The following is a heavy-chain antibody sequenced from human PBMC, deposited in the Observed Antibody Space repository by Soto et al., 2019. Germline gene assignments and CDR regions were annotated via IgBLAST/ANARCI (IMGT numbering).Heavy chain of an antibody. Sequence: QVHLVQSGAEVKKPGASVKVSCKASGYIFSSYAVTRVRQAPGQGLEWMGWNSAYTGDTNYTQNLQDRVTMTTDTSTNTAYMELRDLRYDDTAVYYCARLGTVRTYFDYWGQGTLITVSS. V-gene: IGHV1-18*01. CDR2: NSAYTGDT. CDR3: ARLGTVRTYFDY. D-gene: IGHD4-17*01. CDR1: GYIFSSYA. J-gene: IGHJ4*02.